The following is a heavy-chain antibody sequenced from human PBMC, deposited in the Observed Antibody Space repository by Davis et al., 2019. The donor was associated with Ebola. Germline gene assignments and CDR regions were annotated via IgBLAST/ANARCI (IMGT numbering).Heavy chain of an antibody. CDR3: ARDTCTGGTCYATGDGMDV. CDR1: GITFNSDW. V-gene: IGHV3-74*01. J-gene: IGHJ6*02. Sequence: PGGSLRLSCSGSGITFNSDWMHWVRQAPGKGLVWVSRISSDGGSANYADSVKGRFTISRDNAKNTVYLQMNSLRAEDTAVYYCARDTCTGGTCYATGDGMDVWGQGTTVTVSS. CDR2: ISSDGGSA. D-gene: IGHD2-8*02.